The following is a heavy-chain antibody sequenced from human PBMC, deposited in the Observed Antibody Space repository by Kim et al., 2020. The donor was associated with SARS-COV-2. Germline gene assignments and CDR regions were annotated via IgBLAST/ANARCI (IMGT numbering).Heavy chain of an antibody. Sequence: SETLSLTCTVSGGSINSTTANYYWVWIRQAPGKELEWIVSIYYSGNTYYSPSLKSRLTISVDTPQSQFSLKLNSVTATDTAVYYCARHGGAWVTYCDFWGQGILVTVSS. J-gene: IGHJ4*02. CDR1: GGSINSTTANYY. CDR3: ARHGGAWVTYCDF. V-gene: IGHV4-39*01. D-gene: IGHD3-16*01. CDR2: IYYSGNT.